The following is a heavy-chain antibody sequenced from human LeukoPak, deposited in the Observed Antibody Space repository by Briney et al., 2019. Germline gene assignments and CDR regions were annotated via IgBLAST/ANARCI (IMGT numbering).Heavy chain of an antibody. CDR1: GGSISSYY. Sequence: PSETLSLTCTVSGGSISSYYWSWIRQPPGKGLEWIGYIYTSGSTNYNPSLKSRVTISVDTSKNQFSLKLSSVTAADTAVYYCAKTTVTTFDWYFDLWGRGTLVTVSS. D-gene: IGHD4-17*01. J-gene: IGHJ2*01. V-gene: IGHV4-4*09. CDR2: IYTSGST. CDR3: AKTTVTTFDWYFDL.